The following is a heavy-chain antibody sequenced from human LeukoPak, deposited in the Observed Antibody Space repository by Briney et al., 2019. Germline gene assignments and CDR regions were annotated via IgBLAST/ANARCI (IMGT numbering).Heavy chain of an antibody. J-gene: IGHJ4*02. V-gene: IGHV1-2*02. CDR2: INPISGGT. CDR3: ARGLKYSSSWLEVYYFDY. CDR1: GYTFTGYY. Sequence: ASVKVSCKASGYTFTGYYMHWVRQAPGQGLEWMGWINPISGGTNYAQKFQGRVTLTRDTSVSTAYMELSRLRSDDTAVYYCARGLKYSSSWLEVYYFDYWGQGTLVTVSS. D-gene: IGHD6-13*01.